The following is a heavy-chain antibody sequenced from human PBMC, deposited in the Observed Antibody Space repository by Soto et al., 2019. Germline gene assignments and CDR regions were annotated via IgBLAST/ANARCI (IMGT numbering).Heavy chain of an antibody. Sequence: ASVKVSCKASGYTFTSYAMHWVRQAPGQRLEWMGWINAGNGNTKYSQKFQGRVTITSDTSASTAYMELSSLRSEDTAVYYCARDLEGGQQLANPGWWFDPWGQGTQVTVSS. CDR3: ARDLEGGQQLANPGWWFDP. J-gene: IGHJ5*02. CDR1: GYTFTSYA. CDR2: INAGNGNT. V-gene: IGHV1-3*01. D-gene: IGHD6-13*01.